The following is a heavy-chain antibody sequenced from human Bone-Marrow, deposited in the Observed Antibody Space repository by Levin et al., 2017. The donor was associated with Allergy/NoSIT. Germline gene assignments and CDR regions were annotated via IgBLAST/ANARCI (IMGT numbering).Heavy chain of an antibody. CDR3: AREWDAARRFYFDY. V-gene: IGHV4-4*07. CDR1: GGSISSYY. CDR2: IYTSGST. Sequence: SETLSLTCTVSGGSISSYYWSWIRQPAGKGLEWIGRIYTSGSTNYNPSLKSRVTMSVDTSKNQFSLKLSSVTAADTAVYYCAREWDAARRFYFDYWGQGTLVTVSS. J-gene: IGHJ4*02. D-gene: IGHD6-6*01.